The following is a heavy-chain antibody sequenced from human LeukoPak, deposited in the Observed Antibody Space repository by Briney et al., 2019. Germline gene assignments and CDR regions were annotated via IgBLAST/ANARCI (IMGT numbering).Heavy chain of an antibody. D-gene: IGHD6-13*01. J-gene: IGHJ4*02. CDR1: GFTFSSYA. CDR2: ISYDGSNK. Sequence: GGSLRLSCAASGFTFSSYAMHWVRQAPGKGLEWVVVISYDGSNKYYADSVKGRFTISRDNSKNTLYLQMNSLRAEDTAVYYCARDQLGGSFDYWGQGTLVTVSS. CDR3: ARDQLGGSFDY. V-gene: IGHV3-30-3*01.